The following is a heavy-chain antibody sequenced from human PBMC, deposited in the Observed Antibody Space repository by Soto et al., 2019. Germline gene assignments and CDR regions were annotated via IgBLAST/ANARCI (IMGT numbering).Heavy chain of an antibody. CDR1: GGSISSYY. D-gene: IGHD3-10*01. Sequence: SETLSLTCTVSGGSISSYYWSWIRQPPGKGLEWIGYIYYSGSTNYNPSLKSRVTISVDTSKNQFSLKLSSVTAADTAVYYCARQGWFGENYYFDYWGQGTLVTVPQ. CDR3: ARQGWFGENYYFDY. V-gene: IGHV4-59*08. CDR2: IYYSGST. J-gene: IGHJ4*02.